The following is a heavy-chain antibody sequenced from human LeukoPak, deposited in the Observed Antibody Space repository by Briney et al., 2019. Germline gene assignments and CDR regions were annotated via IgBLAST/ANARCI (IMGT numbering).Heavy chain of an antibody. D-gene: IGHD1-26*01. CDR2: FYYGANT. CDR1: GFTFSSYG. J-gene: IGHJ4*02. Sequence: GGSLRLSCTASGFTFSSYGMHWVRQAPGKGLEWVSLFYYGANTYYTDSVKGRFTISRDDSKNTLYLQMNSLRAEDTAVYYCARGIVGIIPIDYWGQGTLVTVSS. CDR3: ARGIVGIIPIDY. V-gene: IGHV3-53*01.